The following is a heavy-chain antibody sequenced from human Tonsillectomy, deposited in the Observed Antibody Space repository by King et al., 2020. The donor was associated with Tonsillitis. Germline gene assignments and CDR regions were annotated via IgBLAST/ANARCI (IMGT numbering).Heavy chain of an antibody. CDR1: EFTLRTYW. D-gene: IGHD6-19*01. V-gene: IGHV3-7*01. CDR3: ARDANFRSGSAWYDVFDI. J-gene: IGHJ3*02. CDR2: IRSDGSQT. Sequence: EVQLVESGGGLVQPGESLRLSCAASEFTLRTYWMTWIRQAPGKGLEWVANIRSDGSQTNYLDSVKGRFTIFRDNAKNSVYLQMNSLRAEDTAIYHFARDANFRSGSAWYDVFDIWGRGTMVTVSS.